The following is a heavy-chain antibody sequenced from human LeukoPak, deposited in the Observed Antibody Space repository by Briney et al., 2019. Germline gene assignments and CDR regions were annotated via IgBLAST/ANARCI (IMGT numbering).Heavy chain of an antibody. CDR1: GYTFTTYA. CDR3: AREVQRWLQFDY. V-gene: IGHV1-3*01. Sequence: GASVKVSCKASGYTFTTYAMHWVRQAPGQRLEWMGWINAGNGNTKYSQKFQTRVTITRDTSASTAYMELSSLRSEDTAVYYCAREVQRWLQFDYWGQGTLVTVSS. CDR2: INAGNGNT. J-gene: IGHJ4*02. D-gene: IGHD5-24*01.